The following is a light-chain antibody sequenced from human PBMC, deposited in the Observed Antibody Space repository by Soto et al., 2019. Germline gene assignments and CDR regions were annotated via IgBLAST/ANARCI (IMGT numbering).Light chain of an antibody. Sequence: DIQMTQSPSSLSASVGDRVTITCWASQSISSWLAWYQQKPGKAPKLLIFDAFSLESGVPSRFSGSRSGTEFTLTISSLQPDDYATYYCQQYNSYSPLTFGGGTKVDI. CDR1: QSISSW. V-gene: IGKV1-5*01. CDR2: DAF. CDR3: QQYNSYSPLT. J-gene: IGKJ4*01.